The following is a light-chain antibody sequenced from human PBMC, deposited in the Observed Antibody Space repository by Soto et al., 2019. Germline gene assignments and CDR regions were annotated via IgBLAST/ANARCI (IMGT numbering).Light chain of an antibody. V-gene: IGLV2-14*01. CDR2: DVT. CDR1: SSDVGGYNY. CDR3: SSYASSSAVV. J-gene: IGLJ2*01. Sequence: QSVLTQPASASGSPGQSITLSCTGTSSDVGGYNYVSWYQQHSGKAPKLLIYDVTNRPSGVSNRFSGSKSGNTASLTISGLQAEDEAVYYCSSYASSSAVVFGGGTKLTVL.